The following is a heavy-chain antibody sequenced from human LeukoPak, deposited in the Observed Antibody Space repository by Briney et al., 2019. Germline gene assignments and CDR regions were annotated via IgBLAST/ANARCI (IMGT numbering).Heavy chain of an antibody. V-gene: IGHV1-69*01. CDR3: ARETGCSSTSCSQPYYYYYGMDV. D-gene: IGHD2-2*01. Sequence: SVKVSCKASGGXFSSYAISWVRQAPGQGLEWMGGIIPIFGTANYAQKFQGRVTITADESTGTAYMELSSLRSEDTAVYYCARETGCSSTSCSQPYYYYYGMDVWGQGTTVTVSS. CDR1: GGXFSSYA. CDR2: IIPIFGTA. J-gene: IGHJ6*02.